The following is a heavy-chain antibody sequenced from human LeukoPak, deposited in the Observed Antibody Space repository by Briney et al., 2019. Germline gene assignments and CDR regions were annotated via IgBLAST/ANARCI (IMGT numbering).Heavy chain of an antibody. Sequence: GGSLSLSCVASGFSISSHWMSWVRQAPGKGLEWVAVISYDGSNKYYADSVKGRFTISRDNSKNTLYLQMNSLRAEDTAVYYCAKDSGGWYYNWFDPWGQGTLDTVSS. CDR1: GFSISSHW. V-gene: IGHV3-30*18. CDR2: ISYDGSNK. CDR3: AKDSGGWYYNWFDP. D-gene: IGHD6-19*01. J-gene: IGHJ5*02.